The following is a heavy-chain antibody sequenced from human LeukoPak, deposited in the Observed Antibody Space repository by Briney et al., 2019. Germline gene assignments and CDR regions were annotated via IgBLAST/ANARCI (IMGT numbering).Heavy chain of an antibody. J-gene: IGHJ3*02. V-gene: IGHV4-59*01. Sequence: PSETLSLTCTVSGGSISSYYWSWIRQPPGKGLEWIGYIYYSGSTNYNPSLKSRVTISVDTSKNQFSLKLSSVTAADTAVYYCARKTMIVEGFDIWGKGTMVTVSS. CDR2: IYYSGST. D-gene: IGHD3-22*01. CDR3: ARKTMIVEGFDI. CDR1: GGSISSYY.